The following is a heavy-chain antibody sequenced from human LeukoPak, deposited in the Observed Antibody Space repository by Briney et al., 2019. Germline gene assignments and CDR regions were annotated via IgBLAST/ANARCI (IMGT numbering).Heavy chain of an antibody. V-gene: IGHV4-59*01. J-gene: IGHJ4*02. CDR2: IYYSGST. D-gene: IGHD5-12*01. Sequence: KTSETLSLTCTVSGGSISSYYWSWIRQPPGKGLEWIGYIYYSGSTNYNPSLKSRVTISVDTSKNQFSLKLSSVTAADTAVYYCARYGGSSTTGWYYFDYWGQGTLVTVSS. CDR1: GGSISSYY. CDR3: ARYGGSSTTGWYYFDY.